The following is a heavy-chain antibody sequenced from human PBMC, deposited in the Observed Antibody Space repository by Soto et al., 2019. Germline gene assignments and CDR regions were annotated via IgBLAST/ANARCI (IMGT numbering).Heavy chain of an antibody. CDR2: IYYSGST. J-gene: IGHJ4*02. V-gene: IGHV4-61*08. Sequence: SETLSLTCAVSGGSISSGGYSWSWIRQPPGKGLEWIGYIYYSGSTNYNPSLKSRVTISVDTSKNQFSLKLSSVTAADTAVYYCAREQGGDYARALDYWGQGTLVTVSS. CDR3: AREQGGDYARALDY. CDR1: GGSISSGGYS. D-gene: IGHD4-17*01.